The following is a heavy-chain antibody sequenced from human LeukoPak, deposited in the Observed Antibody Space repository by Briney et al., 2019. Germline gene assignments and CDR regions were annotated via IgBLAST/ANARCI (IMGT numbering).Heavy chain of an antibody. V-gene: IGHV4-38-2*02. CDR3: ANTVVTSGKPFDY. J-gene: IGHJ4*02. CDR1: GYSISSGYY. Sequence: SETLSLTCTVSGYSISSGYYWDWIRQPPGKGLEWIGSIYHSGSTHFNPSLKSRVTISVDTSKNQFSLKLSSVTAADTAVYYCANTVVTSGKPFDYWGQGTLVTVSS. CDR2: IYHSGST. D-gene: IGHD4-23*01.